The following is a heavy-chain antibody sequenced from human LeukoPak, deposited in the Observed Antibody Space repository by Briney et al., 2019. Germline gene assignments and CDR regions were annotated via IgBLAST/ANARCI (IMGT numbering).Heavy chain of an antibody. V-gene: IGHV1-2*02. J-gene: IGHJ4*02. CDR3: ARDLGRESDY. CDR1: GYTFTGYY. D-gene: IGHD3-16*01. Sequence: GASVKVSCKASGYTFTGYYMHWVRQAPGQGLEWMGWINPNSGGTNYAQKFQGRVSMTRDTSFSTAYMELSRLRSDDTALYYCARDLGRESDYWGQGTLVTVSS. CDR2: INPNSGGT.